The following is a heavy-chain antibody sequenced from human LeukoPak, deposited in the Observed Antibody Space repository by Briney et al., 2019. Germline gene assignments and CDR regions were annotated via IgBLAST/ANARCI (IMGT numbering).Heavy chain of an antibody. CDR3: ARFDYWSGFYPLDH. Sequence: QPGGSLRLSCAASGFTVSSNYMSWVRQAPGKGLEWVSVIYSGGSTYYADSVKGRFTISRDNSKNTLYLQMNSLRTEDTAVYYCARFDYWSGFYPLDHWGQGTLVTVSS. CDR1: GFTVSSNY. D-gene: IGHD3-3*01. CDR2: IYSGGST. J-gene: IGHJ4*02. V-gene: IGHV3-53*05.